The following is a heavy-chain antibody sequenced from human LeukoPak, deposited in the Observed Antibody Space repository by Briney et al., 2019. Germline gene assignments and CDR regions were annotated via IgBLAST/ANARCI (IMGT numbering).Heavy chain of an antibody. Sequence: GGSLRLSCAASGFTFSSYAMSWVRQAPGKGLEWVSAISGSGGSTYYADSVKGRFTISRDNSKNTLYLQMNSLKAEDTAVYHCARVWSYYYDYWGQGTLVTVSS. J-gene: IGHJ4*02. CDR1: GFTFSSYA. CDR2: ISGSGGST. CDR3: ARVWSYYYDY. V-gene: IGHV3-23*01. D-gene: IGHD3-10*01.